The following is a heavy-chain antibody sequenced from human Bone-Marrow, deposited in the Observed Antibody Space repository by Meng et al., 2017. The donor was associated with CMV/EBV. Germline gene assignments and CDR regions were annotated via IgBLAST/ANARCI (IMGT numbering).Heavy chain of an antibody. CDR3: ARARYCSGGSCDYAFDI. CDR2: IGTAGDT. V-gene: IGHV3-13*01. D-gene: IGHD2-15*01. Sequence: GESLKISCAASGFTFSSYDMHWVRQATGKGLEWVSAIGTAGDTYYPGSVKGRFTISRENAKNSLYLQMNSLRAGDTAVYYCARARYCSGGSCDYAFDIWGQGTIVTVSS. J-gene: IGHJ3*02. CDR1: GFTFSSYD.